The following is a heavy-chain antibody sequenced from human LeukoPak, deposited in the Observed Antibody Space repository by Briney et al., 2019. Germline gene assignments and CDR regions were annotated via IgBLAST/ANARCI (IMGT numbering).Heavy chain of an antibody. CDR1: GFTFSSYA. D-gene: IGHD1-26*01. Sequence: GGSLRLSCAASGFTFSSYAMNWVRQAPGKGLEWVSAISGSGGSTYYADSVKGRFTISRDNSKNTLYLQMNSLRAEDTAVYYCAKDRVYSGSYHDAFDIWGQGTMVTVSS. CDR2: ISGSGGST. V-gene: IGHV3-23*01. CDR3: AKDRVYSGSYHDAFDI. J-gene: IGHJ3*02.